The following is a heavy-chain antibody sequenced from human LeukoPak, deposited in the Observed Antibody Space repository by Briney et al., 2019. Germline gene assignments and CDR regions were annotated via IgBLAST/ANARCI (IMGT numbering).Heavy chain of an antibody. J-gene: IGHJ4*02. D-gene: IGHD6-13*01. V-gene: IGHV3-15*01. CDR3: ARDSSSWTDSGIFDY. CDR1: GFTFSNVW. Sequence: PGGSLRLSCAASGFTFSNVWMSWVRQAPGKGLEWVGRIKSKSAGGTAEYAAPVKGRFTMSRDDSKNTLYLQMNSLRAEDTAVYYCARDSSSWTDSGIFDYWGQGTLVTVSS. CDR2: IKSKSAGGTA.